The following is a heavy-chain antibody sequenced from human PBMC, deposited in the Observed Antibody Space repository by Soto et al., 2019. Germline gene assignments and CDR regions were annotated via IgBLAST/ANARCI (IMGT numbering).Heavy chain of an antibody. D-gene: IGHD4-17*01. Sequence: SETLSLTCTVSGGSVSSDGYYWSWIRQPPGKGLEWIGYMYYTGSANYKPSLKSRVTISVDTSKNQFSLRLSSVTAADTAVYYCARAYGDLDYFDHWGQGTLVTVSS. CDR3: ARAYGDLDYFDH. CDR1: GGSVSSDGYY. CDR2: MYYTGSA. V-gene: IGHV4-61*08. J-gene: IGHJ4*02.